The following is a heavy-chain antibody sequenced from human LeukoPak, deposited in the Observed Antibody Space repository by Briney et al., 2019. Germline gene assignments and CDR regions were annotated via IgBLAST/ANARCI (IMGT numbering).Heavy chain of an antibody. J-gene: IGHJ6*03. Sequence: PSETLSLTCTVSGGSISSYYWSWIRQPPGKGLEWIGYIYYSGSTNYNPSLKSRVTISVDTSKNQFSLKLSSVTAADTAVYYCARVKVTRDYYYYYMDVWGKGTTVTVSS. CDR2: IYYSGST. CDR3: ARVKVTRDYYYYYMDV. CDR1: GGSISSYY. V-gene: IGHV4-59*01. D-gene: IGHD4-11*01.